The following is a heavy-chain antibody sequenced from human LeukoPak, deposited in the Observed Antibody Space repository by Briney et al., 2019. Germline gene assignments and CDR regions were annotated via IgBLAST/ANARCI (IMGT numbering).Heavy chain of an antibody. Sequence: PGGSLRLSCAASGFSFRAYSMNWVRQAPGKGLEWVSSVNSSHAYKFYADSVKGRFTISRDNVKNSLFLQMDSLRAEDTAVYYCARDRDYYASNSFSPDAFDIWGEGTMVTVSS. CDR3: ARDRDYYASNSFSPDAFDI. CDR2: VNSSHAYK. D-gene: IGHD3-22*01. J-gene: IGHJ3*02. V-gene: IGHV3-21*01. CDR1: GFSFRAYS.